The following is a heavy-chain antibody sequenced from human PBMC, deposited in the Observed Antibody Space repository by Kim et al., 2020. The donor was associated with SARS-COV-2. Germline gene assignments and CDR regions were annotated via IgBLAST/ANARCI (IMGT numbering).Heavy chain of an antibody. D-gene: IGHD3-22*01. CDR2: ISYDGRNK. CDR1: GLSFDDSA. V-gene: IGHV3-30-3*01. J-gene: IGHJ6*02. Sequence: GGSLRLSCAASGLSFDDSAMNWVRQAPGKGLEWLAVISYDGRNKDYADSVKGRFTISRDNSKRTLYLQMNSLRVEDTGVYYCARGNYHESLSLCDYYNGMDVWGQGTTVTVSS. CDR3: ARGNYHESLSLCDYYNGMDV.